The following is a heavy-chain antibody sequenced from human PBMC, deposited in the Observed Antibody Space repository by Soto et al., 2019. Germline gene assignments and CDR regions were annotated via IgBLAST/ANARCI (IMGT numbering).Heavy chain of an antibody. J-gene: IGHJ5*02. V-gene: IGHV1-3*01. D-gene: IGHD2-15*01. CDR3: ARLLAAVTTNWFDP. CDR1: GYTFTSYA. CDR2: INAGNGNT. Sequence: GASVKVSCKASGYTFTSYAIHWVRQAPGQRLEWMGWINAGNGNTKYSQKFQGRVTITRDTSASTAYMELSSLRSEDTAVYYCARLLAAVTTNWFDPWGQGTLVTSPQ.